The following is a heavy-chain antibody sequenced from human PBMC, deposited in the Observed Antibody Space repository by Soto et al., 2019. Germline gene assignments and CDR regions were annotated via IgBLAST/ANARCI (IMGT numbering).Heavy chain of an antibody. J-gene: IGHJ4*02. CDR3: AKDRYYDILTGRFDY. CDR2: ISWNSDNI. Sequence: GGSLRLSCAASGFTFVDYAMHWVRQAPGKGLEWVSGISWNSDNIGYADSVKGRFTISRDNAKNSLYLQMNSLRAEDTALYYCAKDRYYDILTGRFDYWGQGTLVTVSS. D-gene: IGHD3-9*01. CDR1: GFTFVDYA. V-gene: IGHV3-9*01.